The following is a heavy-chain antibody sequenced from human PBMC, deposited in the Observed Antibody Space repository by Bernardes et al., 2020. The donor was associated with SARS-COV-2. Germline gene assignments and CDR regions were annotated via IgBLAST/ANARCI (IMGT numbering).Heavy chain of an antibody. CDR2: IGDDGTL. Sequence: GRSLRLSCGASGFNFINYAMTWVRQTPGKGLDWVSVIGDDGTLYYADSVKGRFTISRDNSKNTLYLQMHSLRVEDTAVYYCAKYVVDRGMDVWGQGTTVTVSS. CDR3: AKYVVDRGMDV. D-gene: IGHD3-10*02. J-gene: IGHJ6*02. V-gene: IGHV3-23*01. CDR1: GFNFINYA.